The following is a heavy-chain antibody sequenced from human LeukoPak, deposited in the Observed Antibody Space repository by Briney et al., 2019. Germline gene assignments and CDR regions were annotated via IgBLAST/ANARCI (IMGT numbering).Heavy chain of an antibody. J-gene: IGHJ4*02. CDR2: IKQDGSEK. V-gene: IGHV3-7*01. D-gene: IGHD5-18*01. Sequence: GGSLSLFCAASGFLFSRYWMSWVREPPEKGLEEVGNIKQDGSEKYYVDSVKGRFTISRDNAKNSLYLQMNSLRAEDTAVYYCASDSYGYFDYWGQGTLVTVSS. CDR1: GFLFSRYW. CDR3: ASDSYGYFDY.